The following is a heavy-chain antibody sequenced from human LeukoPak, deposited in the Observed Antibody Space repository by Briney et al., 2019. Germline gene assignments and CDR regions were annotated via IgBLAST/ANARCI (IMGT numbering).Heavy chain of an antibody. J-gene: IGHJ5*02. Sequence: HPGGSLRLSCAASGFTFSTYAMSWVRQAPGKGLEWVSYMSTSDSPIYYTDSVKGRFTISRDNAKNSLYLQMNSLRASDTAVYYCARELNGAFDPWGQGTLVTVSS. D-gene: IGHD1-1*01. CDR2: MSTSDSPI. V-gene: IGHV3-48*04. CDR3: ARELNGAFDP. CDR1: GFTFSTYA.